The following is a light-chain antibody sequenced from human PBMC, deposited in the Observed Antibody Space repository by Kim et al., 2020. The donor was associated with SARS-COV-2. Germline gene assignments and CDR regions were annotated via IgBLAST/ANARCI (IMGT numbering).Light chain of an antibody. V-gene: IGLV2-14*03. CDR2: DVT. Sequence: GLSITISCTGTSNDVGAYNYVFWYQQHPGTVPKLIIYDVTKRPSGVSSRFSGFKSDNTASLTISGLQTEDEATYHCSSYTSSSDVIFGGGTQLTVL. J-gene: IGLJ2*01. CDR3: SSYTSSSDVI. CDR1: SNDVGAYNY.